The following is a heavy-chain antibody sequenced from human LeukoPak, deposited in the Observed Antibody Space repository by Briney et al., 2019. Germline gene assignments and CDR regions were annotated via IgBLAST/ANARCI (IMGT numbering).Heavy chain of an antibody. Sequence: ASVKVSCKASGYTFTSYYMHWVRQAPGQGLEWMVIINPSGGSTSYAQKFQGRVTMTRDTSTSTVYMELSSLRSEDTAVYYCARGAGVVVVITRSWCDPWDQGTLVTVSS. CDR2: INPSGGST. CDR1: GYTFTSYY. D-gene: IGHD3-22*01. CDR3: ARGAGVVVVITRSWCDP. J-gene: IGHJ5*02. V-gene: IGHV1-46*03.